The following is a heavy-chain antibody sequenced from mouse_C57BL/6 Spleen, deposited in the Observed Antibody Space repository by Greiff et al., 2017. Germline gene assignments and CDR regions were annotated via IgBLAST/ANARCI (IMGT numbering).Heavy chain of an antibody. CDR1: GYSITSGYY. CDR2: ISYDGSN. Sequence: EVQLVESGPGLVKPSQSLSLTCSVTGYSITSGYYWNWIRQFPGNKLEWMGYISYDGSNNYNPSLKNRISITRDTSKNQFFLKLNSVTTEDTATYYCARGDDGYSEDYFDYWGQGTTLTVSS. V-gene: IGHV3-6*01. J-gene: IGHJ2*01. CDR3: ARGDDGYSEDYFDY. D-gene: IGHD2-3*01.